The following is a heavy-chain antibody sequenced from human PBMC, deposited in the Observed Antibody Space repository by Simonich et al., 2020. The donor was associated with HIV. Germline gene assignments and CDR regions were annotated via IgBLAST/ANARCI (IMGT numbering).Heavy chain of an antibody. V-gene: IGHV4-39*01. J-gene: IGHJ6*03. CDR1: GGSISSSSYY. D-gene: IGHD2-2*01. CDR2: IYYSGST. CDR3: AAMPYYYYYMDV. Sequence: QLQLQESGPGLVKPSETLSLTCTVSGGSISSSSYYWGWIRQPPGKGLEWIGSIYYSGSTYYNPSLKSRVTISVDTSKNQFSLKLSSVTAADTAVYYCAAMPYYYYYMDVWCKGTTVTVSS.